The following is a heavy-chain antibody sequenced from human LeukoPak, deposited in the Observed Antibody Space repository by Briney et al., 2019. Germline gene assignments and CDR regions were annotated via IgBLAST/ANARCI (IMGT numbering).Heavy chain of an antibody. V-gene: IGHV4-34*09. J-gene: IGHJ5*02. Sequence: PSETLSLTCAVYGGSFSGYYWSWIRQPPGKGLEWIGYIYYSGSTYYNPSLKSRVTISVDTSKNQFSLKLSSVTAADTAVYYCARDHPVTMVRGVPGWFDPWGQGTLVTVSS. CDR1: GGSFSGYY. CDR3: ARDHPVTMVRGVPGWFDP. D-gene: IGHD3-10*01. CDR2: IYYSGST.